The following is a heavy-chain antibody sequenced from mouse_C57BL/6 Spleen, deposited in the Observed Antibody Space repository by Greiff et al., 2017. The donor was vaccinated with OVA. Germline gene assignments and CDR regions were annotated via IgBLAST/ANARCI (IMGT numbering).Heavy chain of an antibody. CDR2: IDPENGDT. D-gene: IGHD2-4*01. V-gene: IGHV14-4*01. CDR3: TTGYDYPYAMDY. CDR1: GFNIKDDY. Sequence: DVQLQPSWAELVRPGASVKLSCTASGFNIKDDYMHWVKQRPEQGLEWIGWIDPENGDTEYASKFQGKATITADTSSNTAYLQLSSLTSEDTAVYYCTTGYDYPYAMDYWGQGTSVTVSS. J-gene: IGHJ4*01.